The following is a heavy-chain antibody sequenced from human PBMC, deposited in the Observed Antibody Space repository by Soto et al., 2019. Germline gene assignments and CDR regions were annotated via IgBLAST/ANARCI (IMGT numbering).Heavy chain of an antibody. CDR3: ATMGPYYYDSSGYAHYYFDY. J-gene: IGHJ4*02. CDR1: GGTFRSYA. D-gene: IGHD3-22*01. V-gene: IGHV1-69*13. CDR2: IIPIFGTA. Sequence: ASVKVSCKASGGTFRSYAISWVRQAPGQRLELMGGIIPIFGTANYAQKFQGRVTITADESTSTAYMELSSLRSEDTAVYYCATMGPYYYDSSGYAHYYFDYWGQGTLVTVSS.